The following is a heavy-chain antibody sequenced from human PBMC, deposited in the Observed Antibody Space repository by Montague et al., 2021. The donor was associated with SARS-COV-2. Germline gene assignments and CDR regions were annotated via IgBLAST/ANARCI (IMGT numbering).Heavy chain of an antibody. Sequence: TLSLTCTVSGGSISSGGYYWSWIRQHPGKGLEWIGYIYYSGSTYYNPSLKSRVTISVDTSKNQFSLKLSSVTAADTAVYYCARASGKKTIFGVVISYFDYWGQGTLVTVS. CDR3: ARASGKKTIFGVVISYFDY. D-gene: IGHD3-3*01. CDR2: IYYSGST. CDR1: GGSISSGGYY. J-gene: IGHJ4*02. V-gene: IGHV4-31*03.